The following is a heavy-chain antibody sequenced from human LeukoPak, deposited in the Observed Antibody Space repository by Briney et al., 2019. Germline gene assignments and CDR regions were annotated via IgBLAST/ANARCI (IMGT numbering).Heavy chain of an antibody. Sequence: SETLSLTCSVSGGSISHNSYYWGCIRPPPGKGLECIGTIYYSGSTYYSPSLKSRVTISVDTSKNQFSLKLNSVTAAVTAVYYCARISAGYYYVGYWGQGTLVTVSS. D-gene: IGHD3-9*01. V-gene: IGHV4-39*07. CDR1: GGSISHNSYY. CDR2: IYYSGST. J-gene: IGHJ4*02. CDR3: ARISAGYYYVGY.